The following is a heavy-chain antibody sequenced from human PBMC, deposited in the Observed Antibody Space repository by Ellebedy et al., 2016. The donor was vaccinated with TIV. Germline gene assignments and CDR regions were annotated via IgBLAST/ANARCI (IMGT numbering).Heavy chain of an antibody. V-gene: IGHV3-53*01. Sequence: GESLKISCVASGFTVYNNYMSWVRQAPGKGLEWVSVIYSGGSIYYADSVRGRFTISRDSSKNTVYLQMNSLRVEDTAVYYCARRDRVVGTDYWGQGTLVTVSS. CDR1: GFTVYNNY. CDR2: IYSGGSI. J-gene: IGHJ4*02. D-gene: IGHD1-1*01. CDR3: ARRDRVVGTDY.